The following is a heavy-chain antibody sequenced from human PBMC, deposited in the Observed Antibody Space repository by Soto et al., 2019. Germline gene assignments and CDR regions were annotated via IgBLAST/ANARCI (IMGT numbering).Heavy chain of an antibody. CDR3: ARDHVPTDYYYYGMDV. Sequence: SETLSLTCTASGGSISSGGYYWSWIRQHPGKGLEWIGYIYYSGSTYYNPSLKSRVTIPVDTSKNQFSLKLSSVTAADTAVYYCARDHVPTDYYYYGMDVWGQGTTVTVSS. J-gene: IGHJ6*02. CDR2: IYYSGST. CDR1: GGSISSGGYY. D-gene: IGHD1-1*01. V-gene: IGHV4-31*03.